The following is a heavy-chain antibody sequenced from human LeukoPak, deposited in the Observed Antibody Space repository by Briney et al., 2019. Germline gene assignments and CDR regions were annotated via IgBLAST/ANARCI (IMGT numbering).Heavy chain of an antibody. J-gene: IGHJ4*02. CDR1: GDSISSYS. CDR3: ARVALRPVDY. D-gene: IGHD6-6*01. Sequence: PSETLSLTCTVSGDSISSYSWSWIRQPAGKGLDYIGRIYSSGSTNYNPSLKSRVTMSIDTSKNQFSLKLTSVTAADTAVYYCARVALRPVDYWGQGTLVTVSP. CDR2: IYSSGST. V-gene: IGHV4-4*07.